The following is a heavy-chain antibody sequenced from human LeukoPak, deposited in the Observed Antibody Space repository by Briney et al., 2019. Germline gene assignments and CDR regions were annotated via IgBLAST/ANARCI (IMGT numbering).Heavy chain of an antibody. CDR2: IRSKSYGGTS. J-gene: IGHJ4*02. CDR1: GFTFSSYA. CDR3: SRDFRRFGLDF. Sequence: GGSLRLSCAASGFTFSSYAMSWVRQAPGKGLEWVAFIRSKSYGGTSEYAASVRGRFTVSRDDSKSIAYLQMESLKTEDTAVYYCSRDFRRFGLDFWGQGTPVTVSS. D-gene: IGHD3-10*01. V-gene: IGHV3-49*04.